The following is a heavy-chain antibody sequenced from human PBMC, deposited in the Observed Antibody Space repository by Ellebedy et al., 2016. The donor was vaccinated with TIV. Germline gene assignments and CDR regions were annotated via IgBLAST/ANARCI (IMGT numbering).Heavy chain of an antibody. CDR1: GFTFSSYW. D-gene: IGHD6-25*01. CDR2: IKQDGGEK. Sequence: GESLKISCAASGFTFSSYWMSWVRQAPGKGLEWVANIKQDGGEKYYVDSVKGRFTISRDNAKNSLFLQMNSLRAEDTAVYYCASRWGIAAADTIGYWGQGTLVTVSS. J-gene: IGHJ4*02. CDR3: ASRWGIAAADTIGY. V-gene: IGHV3-7*03.